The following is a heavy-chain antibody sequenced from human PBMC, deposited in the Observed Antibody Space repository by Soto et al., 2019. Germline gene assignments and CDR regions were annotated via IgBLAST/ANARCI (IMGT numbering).Heavy chain of an antibody. V-gene: IGHV4-39*01. Sequence: QLQLQESGPGLVKPSETLSLTCTVSGGSIRDDTYYWGWIRQPPGKGLEWIGSISYSGTSSYNPSLKSRVPLSVDTSEKQLSLRLSSVTAADTAAYYCARLHCYSPNCVPLDPWGQGTLVIVSS. CDR2: ISYSGTS. J-gene: IGHJ5*02. D-gene: IGHD2-2*01. CDR1: GGSIRDDTYY. CDR3: ARLHCYSPNCVPLDP.